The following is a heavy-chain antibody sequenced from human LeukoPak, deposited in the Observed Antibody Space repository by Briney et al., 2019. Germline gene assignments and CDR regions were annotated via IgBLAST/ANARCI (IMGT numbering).Heavy chain of an antibody. Sequence: GSLRPSCAVSGFTFSGFWMSWSRQAPGKGLEWVASINPDGSEGYYADVVKGRFTISRDNAKNSLYLQINSLRAEDTAVYYCARSSYSSSSSVWGQGTMVTVSS. V-gene: IGHV3-7*03. J-gene: IGHJ3*01. D-gene: IGHD6-6*01. CDR1: GFTFSGFW. CDR2: INPDGSEG. CDR3: ARSSYSSSSSV.